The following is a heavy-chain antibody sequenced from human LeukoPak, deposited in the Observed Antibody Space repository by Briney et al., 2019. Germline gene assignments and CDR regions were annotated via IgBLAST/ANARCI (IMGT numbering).Heavy chain of an antibody. J-gene: IGHJ4*02. D-gene: IGHD4-11*01. V-gene: IGHV4-34*01. CDR1: GGSFSGCY. Sequence: SETLSLTCAVYGGSFSGCYWSWIRQPPGKGLEWIGEINHSGSTNYNPSLKSRVTISVDTSKNQFSLKLSSVTAADTAVYYCARIGATVPYFDYWGQGTLVTVSS. CDR3: ARIGATVPYFDY. CDR2: INHSGST.